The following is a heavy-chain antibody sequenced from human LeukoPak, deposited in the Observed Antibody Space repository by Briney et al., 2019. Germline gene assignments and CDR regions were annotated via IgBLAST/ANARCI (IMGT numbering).Heavy chain of an antibody. CDR2: IYYSGST. V-gene: IGHV4-39*01. Sequence: SETLSLTCTVSGDSISSSSYYWGWIRQPPGKGLEWIGTIYYSGSTYYNPSLKSRVTISVDTSKNQFSLKLTSVIASDTAVHYCTRQVGYSYGRIDYGGQGTLVTVSA. CDR3: TRQVGYSYGRIDY. CDR1: GDSISSSSYY. D-gene: IGHD5-18*01. J-gene: IGHJ4*02.